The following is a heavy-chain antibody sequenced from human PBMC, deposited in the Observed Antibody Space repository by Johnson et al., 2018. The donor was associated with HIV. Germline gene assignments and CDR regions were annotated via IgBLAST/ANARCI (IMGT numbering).Heavy chain of an antibody. CDR1: GFTFSSYA. J-gene: IGHJ3*02. V-gene: IGHV3-30*04. Sequence: QMLLVESGGGVVQPGRSLRLSCAASGFTFSSYAMHWVRQAPGKGLEWVAVISYDGSDKYYADSVKGRLTISRDNSKNTLYLQMNSLRAEDTAVYYCTTDWYSSSWYGALDAFDIWGQGTMVTVSS. CDR2: ISYDGSDK. D-gene: IGHD6-13*01. CDR3: TTDWYSSSWYGALDAFDI.